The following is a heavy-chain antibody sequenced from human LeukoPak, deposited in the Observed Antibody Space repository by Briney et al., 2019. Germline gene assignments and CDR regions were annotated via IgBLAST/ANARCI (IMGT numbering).Heavy chain of an antibody. V-gene: IGHV3-66*01. Sequence: GGSLRLSCAASGFAVSSNYMSWVRQAPGKGLEWGSVTYSNGATHYAVSVKGRFTISRDNSKNTLNLQMNSLRAEDTAVYYCARYMAYYYSMDVWGQGTTVTVSS. J-gene: IGHJ6*02. CDR1: GFAVSSNY. CDR2: TYSNGAT. D-gene: IGHD5-24*01. CDR3: ARYMAYYYSMDV.